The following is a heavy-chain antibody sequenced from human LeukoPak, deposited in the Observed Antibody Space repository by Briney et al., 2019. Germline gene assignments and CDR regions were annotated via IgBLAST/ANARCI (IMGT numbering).Heavy chain of an antibody. J-gene: IGHJ4*02. V-gene: IGHV4-39*01. CDR2: IDYSGRT. D-gene: IGHD1-26*01. Sequence: PSETLSLTCTVSGGSFSSISYYWGWIRPPPGLGLESIGSIDYSGRTYYNPSLKSRVTISVDTYKTQFSLKLSSVTAADTAVYYCARHVLGGSYYGADFVYWGQGTLVTVSS. CDR1: GGSFSSISYY. CDR3: ARHVLGGSYYGADFVY.